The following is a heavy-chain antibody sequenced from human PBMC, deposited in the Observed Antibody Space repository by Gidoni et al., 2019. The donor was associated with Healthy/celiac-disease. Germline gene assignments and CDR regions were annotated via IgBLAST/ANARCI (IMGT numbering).Heavy chain of an antibody. CDR1: GDSVPSNSAA. V-gene: IGHV6-1*01. CDR2: TYYRSKLYN. Sequence: QVQLQQSGPGLEKPSQTPSLPWALSGDSVPSNSAAWNWIRQSPSRGLEWLGRTYYRSKLYNDYAVSVKSRITINPDTSKNQFSLQLNSVNPEDTAVYYCARVPLDNRSWYFDLWGRGTLVTVSS. D-gene: IGHD1-1*01. J-gene: IGHJ2*01. CDR3: ARVPLDNRSWYFDL.